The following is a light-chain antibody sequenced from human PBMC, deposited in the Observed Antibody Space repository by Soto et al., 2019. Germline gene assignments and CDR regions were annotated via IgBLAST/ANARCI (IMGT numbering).Light chain of an antibody. CDR2: EDN. CDR1: SGSIASNY. CDR3: QSYDSSNHDVV. Sequence: NFMLTQAHSVSESPGKTVTISCTGSSGSIASNYVQWYQQRPGSAPTTVIYEDNQRPSGVPDRFSGSIDSSSNSASLTISGLKTEDEADYYCQSYDSSNHDVVFGGGTKVTVL. V-gene: IGLV6-57*02. J-gene: IGLJ2*01.